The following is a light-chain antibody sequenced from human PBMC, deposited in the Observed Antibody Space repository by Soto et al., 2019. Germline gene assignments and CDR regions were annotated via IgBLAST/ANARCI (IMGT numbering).Light chain of an antibody. Sequence: DIEMTQSPSSLSASVGDRVTITCRASQSISTYLNWYQQKPGKVPKLLIYEASNLQSGVPSRFRGGGSGTEFTLTISSLQPEDVAIYYCQKYNSGLITFGQGTRLEIK. J-gene: IGKJ5*01. V-gene: IGKV1-27*01. CDR1: QSISTY. CDR3: QKYNSGLIT. CDR2: EAS.